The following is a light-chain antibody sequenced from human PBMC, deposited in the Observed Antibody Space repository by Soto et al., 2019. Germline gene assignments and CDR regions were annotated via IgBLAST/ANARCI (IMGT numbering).Light chain of an antibody. Sequence: DIQMTQSPSSLSASVGDRLTITCQASQDISTYLNWYPQKPGQAPKLLISDASKLEPGVPSRFSGSGSGTHFTFIITSLQPEDIATYYCQQYDNLLTFGQGTKVDIK. CDR2: DAS. V-gene: IGKV1-33*01. J-gene: IGKJ2*01. CDR3: QQYDNLLT. CDR1: QDISTY.